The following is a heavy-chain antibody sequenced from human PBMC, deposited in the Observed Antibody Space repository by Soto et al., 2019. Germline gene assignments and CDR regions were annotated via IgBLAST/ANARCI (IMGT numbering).Heavy chain of an antibody. J-gene: IGHJ5*02. D-gene: IGHD2-21*02. CDR3: ARGRSNDFSSSPPPRFDP. CDR1: GFTFKTYD. V-gene: IGHV3-13*01. CDR2: IGTLRDT. Sequence: LRLSCVASGFTFKTYDMYWVRQVPGQGLEWVSGIGTLRDTYYSAAVAGRFIVSRENGRNSLYLQMNSLRVGDSGIYFCARGRSNDFSSSPPPRFDPWGRGTLVTVSS.